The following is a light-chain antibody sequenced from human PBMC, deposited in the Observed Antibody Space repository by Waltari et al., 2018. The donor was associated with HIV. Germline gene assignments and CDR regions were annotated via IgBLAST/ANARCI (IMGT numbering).Light chain of an antibody. CDR1: SSDVGGYNS. CDR3: SSYAGSNNFV. J-gene: IGLJ1*01. V-gene: IGLV2-8*01. CDR2: EVT. Sequence: SALTQPPPASGSPGQSVTISCTGTSSDVGGYNSVSWYQQHPGKAPKLTVYEVTKRPSVAPERFPGSKSGNTASLTVSGLQAEDEADYYCSSYAGSNNFVFGTETKVTVL.